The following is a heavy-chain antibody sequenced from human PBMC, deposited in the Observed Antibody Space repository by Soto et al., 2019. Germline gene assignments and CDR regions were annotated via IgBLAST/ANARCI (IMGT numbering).Heavy chain of an antibody. V-gene: IGHV4-59*01. CDR2: IYSSGST. D-gene: IGHD2-15*01. J-gene: IGHJ5*02. Sequence: QVQLQESGPGLMKPSETLSLTCTVSGGSTSSYYWSWIRQPPGKGLEWIGHIYSSGSTDYNPSLKSRVTISIDTSKNQFSMNLRSVTAADTAVYYCARDPGYCRGVRCHNGFDPWGQGTLVTVSS. CDR1: GGSTSSYY. CDR3: ARDPGYCRGVRCHNGFDP.